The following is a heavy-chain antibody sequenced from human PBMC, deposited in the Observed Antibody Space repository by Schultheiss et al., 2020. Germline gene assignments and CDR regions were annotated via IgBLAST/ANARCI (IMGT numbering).Heavy chain of an antibody. Sequence: GGSLRLSFAASGFNFSSYGMHWVRQAPGKGLEWVAVIWYDGSNKYYADSVKGRFTISRDNSKNTLYLQMNSLRAEDTAVYYCARRYSSSWYYGMDVWGQGTTVTVSS. J-gene: IGHJ6*02. CDR1: GFNFSSYG. CDR3: ARRYSSSWYYGMDV. D-gene: IGHD6-13*01. CDR2: IWYDGSNK. V-gene: IGHV3-33*08.